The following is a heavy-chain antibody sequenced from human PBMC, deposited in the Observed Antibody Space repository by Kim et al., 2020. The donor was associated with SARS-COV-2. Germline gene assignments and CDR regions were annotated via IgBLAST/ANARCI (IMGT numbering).Heavy chain of an antibody. J-gene: IGHJ4*02. CDR1: GGTFSSYA. CDR3: ARAGGCSSTSCYTFDY. D-gene: IGHD2-2*01. CDR2: IIPIFGTA. V-gene: IGHV1-69*13. Sequence: SVKVSCKASGGTFSSYAISWVRQAPGQGLEWMGGIIPIFGTANYAQKFQGRVTITADESTSTAYMELSSLRSEATAVYYCARAGGCSSTSCYTFDYWGQGTLVTVSS.